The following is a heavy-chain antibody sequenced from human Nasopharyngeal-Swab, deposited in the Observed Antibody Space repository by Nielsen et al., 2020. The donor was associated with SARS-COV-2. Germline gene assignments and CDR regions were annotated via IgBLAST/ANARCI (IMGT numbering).Heavy chain of an antibody. D-gene: IGHD3-3*01. V-gene: IGHV2-26*01. CDR2: IFSNDEK. Sequence: SGPTLVKPTETLTLTCTVSGFPISNARMGVSWIRQPPGKALEWLAHIFSNDEKSYSTSLKSRLTISKDTSKSQVVLTMTNMDPVDTATYYCARMRFYDFWSGYYEDYWGQGTLVTVSS. CDR1: GFPISNARMG. J-gene: IGHJ4*02. CDR3: ARMRFYDFWSGYYEDY.